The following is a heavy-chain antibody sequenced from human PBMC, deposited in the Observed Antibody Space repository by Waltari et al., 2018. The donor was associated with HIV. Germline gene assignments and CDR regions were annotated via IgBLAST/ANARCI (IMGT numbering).Heavy chain of an antibody. CDR2: INEDGSEK. D-gene: IGHD3-10*01. V-gene: IGHV3-7*01. J-gene: IGHJ5*02. Sequence: QLAESGGGLVQPGGSLRLSCGGTGFGPGFRVSLSAVGMGWLRKAPGKGLEWVANINEDGSEKYYADSVKGRFTISRDNAKRSFYLQMDSLRLEDTAVYFCAGDGSWSRTWFDPWGQGTLVTVAS. CDR3: AGDGSWSRTWFDP. CDR1: GFGPGFRVSLSAVG.